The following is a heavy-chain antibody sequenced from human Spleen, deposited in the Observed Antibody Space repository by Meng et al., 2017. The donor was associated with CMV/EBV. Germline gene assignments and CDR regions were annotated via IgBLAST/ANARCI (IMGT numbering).Heavy chain of an antibody. CDR3: AGGRIGQGIAVAGTDYYYGMDV. CDR1: YA. V-gene: IGHV1-69*05. D-gene: IGHD6-19*01. Sequence: YAISWVRQAPGQGLEWMGGIIPIFGTANYAEKFQGRVTITTDESTSTAYMELISLRSEDTAVYYCAGGRIGQGIAVAGTDYYYGMDVWGQGTTVTVSS. CDR2: IIPIFGTA. J-gene: IGHJ6*02.